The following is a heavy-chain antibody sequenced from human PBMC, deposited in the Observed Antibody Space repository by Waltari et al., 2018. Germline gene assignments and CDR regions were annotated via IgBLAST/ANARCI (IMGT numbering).Heavy chain of an antibody. CDR1: GFTFSSYW. CDR3: AREASSSWGDWYFDL. Sequence: EVQLVESGGGLVQPGGSLRLSCAASGFTFSSYWMSWVRQAPGKGLEWVANIKQDGSDKSYVDSVKGRFTISRDNAKNSLYLQMNSLRAEDTAVYYCAREASSSWGDWYFDLWGRGTLVTVSS. D-gene: IGHD6-13*01. J-gene: IGHJ2*01. CDR2: IKQDGSDK. V-gene: IGHV3-7*01.